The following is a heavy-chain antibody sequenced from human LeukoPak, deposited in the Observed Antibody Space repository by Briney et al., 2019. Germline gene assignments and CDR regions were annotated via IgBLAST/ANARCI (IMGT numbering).Heavy chain of an antibody. J-gene: IGHJ4*02. V-gene: IGHV4-59*01. Sequence: PSETLSLTCTVSGGSISSYYWSWIRQPPGKGLEWIGYIYYSGSTNYNPSLKSRVTISVDTSKNQFSLKLSSVTAADTAVYYCARVDLGYDSSGYYPDNWGQGTLVTVSS. CDR2: IYYSGST. CDR3: ARVDLGYDSSGYYPDN. D-gene: IGHD3-22*01. CDR1: GGSISSYY.